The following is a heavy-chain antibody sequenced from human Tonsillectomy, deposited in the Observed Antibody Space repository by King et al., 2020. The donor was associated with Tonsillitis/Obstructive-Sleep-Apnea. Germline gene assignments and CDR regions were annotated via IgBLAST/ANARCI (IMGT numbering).Heavy chain of an antibody. D-gene: IGHD2-2*01. CDR2: IFYSGST. Sequence: QLQESGPGLVKPSETLSLTCTVSGGSISSYYWSWIRQPPGKGLEWIGYIFYSGSTNYNPSLKSRVTISVDTSKNKFSLKLSSVTAADTAVYYCARDHCSSTSCYGNYYYMDVWGKGTTVTVSS. CDR3: ARDHCSSTSCYGNYYYMDV. V-gene: IGHV4-59*01. J-gene: IGHJ6*03. CDR1: GGSISSYY.